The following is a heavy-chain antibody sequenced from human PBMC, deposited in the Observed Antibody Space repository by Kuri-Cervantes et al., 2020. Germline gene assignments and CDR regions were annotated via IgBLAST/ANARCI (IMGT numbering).Heavy chain of an antibody. CDR3: ARDWNCGGDCFGFYYFDY. J-gene: IGHJ4*02. CDR2: ISAYNGNT. Sequence: ASVKVSCKASGYTFTSYGISWVRQAPGQGLEWMGWISAYNGNTNYAQKLQGRVTMTTDTSTSTAYMELRSLRPDDTAVYYCARDWNCGGDCFGFYYFDYWGQGTLVTVSS. D-gene: IGHD2-21*02. V-gene: IGHV1-18*01. CDR1: GYTFTSYG.